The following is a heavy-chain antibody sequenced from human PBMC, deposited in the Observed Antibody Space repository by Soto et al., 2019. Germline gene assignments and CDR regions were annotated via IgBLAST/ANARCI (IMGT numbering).Heavy chain of an antibody. CDR2: IFHSGNA. V-gene: IGHV4-59*01. CDR1: GGSIRNVY. J-gene: IGHJ4*02. Sequence: PSETLYLTCTVSGGSIRNVYWSWIRQPPGKGLEWIGFIFHSGNAKYNPSLKSRVTMSVDTSKNQFSLSLDSVTAADTAVYFCARAHAPTLPFDYWGQGTLVTVSS. D-gene: IGHD2-15*01. CDR3: ARAHAPTLPFDY.